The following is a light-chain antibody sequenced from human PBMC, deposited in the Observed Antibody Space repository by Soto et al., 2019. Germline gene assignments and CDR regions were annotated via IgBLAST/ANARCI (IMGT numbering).Light chain of an antibody. V-gene: IGLV2-14*01. Sequence: QSALTQPASVSGSPGQSITISCTGTSSDVGDNSVSWYQQHPGKAPNLMMYDVSSRPSGVSNRFSASKSGNTASLTISGLQAEDEYEYYCSSYTSSSTLVVFGGGTKLTVL. J-gene: IGLJ2*01. CDR2: DVS. CDR3: SSYTSSSTLVV. CDR1: SSDVGDNS.